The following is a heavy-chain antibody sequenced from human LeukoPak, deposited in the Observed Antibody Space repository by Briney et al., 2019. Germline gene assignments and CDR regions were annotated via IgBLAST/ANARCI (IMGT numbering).Heavy chain of an antibody. CDR3: ARVKLGVGHAFDI. CDR2: IREDGSET. CDR1: GFTFSRYW. V-gene: IGHV3-7*01. Sequence: PGGSLRLSCEASGFTFSRYWMSWVRQAPEKGLEWVASIREDGSETYPADSVRGRFTFSRDNSKNTLYLQMNSLRAEDTAVYYCARVKLGVGHAFDIWGQGTMVTVSS. D-gene: IGHD3-16*01. J-gene: IGHJ3*02.